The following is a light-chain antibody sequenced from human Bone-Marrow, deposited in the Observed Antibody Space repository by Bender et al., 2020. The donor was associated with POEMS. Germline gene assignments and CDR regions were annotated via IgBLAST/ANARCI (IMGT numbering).Light chain of an antibody. Sequence: SFELTQPPSVSVSPGETASISCSGDELGDEYVSWYRVKPGQSPLLVIFQDKKRPSGIPERFSGSNSGNSATLTISGTQATDEADYYWQTWDSNVGVFGTGTKLTVL. CDR1: ELGDEY. CDR2: QDK. V-gene: IGLV3-1*01. J-gene: IGLJ3*02. CDR3: QTWDSNVGV.